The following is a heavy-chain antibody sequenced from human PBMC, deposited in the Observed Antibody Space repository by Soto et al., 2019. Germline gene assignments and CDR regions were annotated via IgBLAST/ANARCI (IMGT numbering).Heavy chain of an antibody. V-gene: IGHV1-18*01. CDR1: GYTFTSYG. D-gene: IGHD6-19*01. CDR2: ISAYNGNT. J-gene: IGHJ6*02. Sequence: GESLKISCKASGYTFTSYGISWVRQAPGQGLEWMGWISAYNGNTNYAQKLQGRVTMTTDTSTSTAYMELRSLRSDDTAVYYCARDQWLVPPKGYYYYGMDVWGQGTTVTVSS. CDR3: ARDQWLVPPKGYYYYGMDV.